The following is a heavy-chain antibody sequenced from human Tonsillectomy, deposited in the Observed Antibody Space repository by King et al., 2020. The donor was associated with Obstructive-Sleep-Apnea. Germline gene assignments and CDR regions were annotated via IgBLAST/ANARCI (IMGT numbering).Heavy chain of an antibody. V-gene: IGHV4-30-4*01. CDR1: GGSISSGDDY. CDR2: IYYSGST. J-gene: IGHJ4*02. CDR3: ASQSNDFGDCY. D-gene: IGHD4-17*01. Sequence: VQLQESGPGLVKPSQTLSLTCTVSGGSISSGDDYWSWIGQPPGKGLEWIGYIYYSGSTYYNPSLKSRVTISVATSKNQFSLKLSSVTAADTAVYYCASQSNDFGDCYWGQGTLVTVSS.